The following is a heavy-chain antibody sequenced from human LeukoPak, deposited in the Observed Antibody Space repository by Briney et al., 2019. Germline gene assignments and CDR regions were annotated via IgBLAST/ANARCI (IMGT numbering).Heavy chain of an antibody. CDR3: ARDQDGVGTTIDF. Sequence: GSLRLSCAASGFNFSPYWMHWVRQAPGKGLVWVARINGDGSGTWYADSVKGRFTISRDNARNTLSLQMNSLRAEDTALYYCARDQDGVGTTIDFWGQGTLVTVSS. V-gene: IGHV3-74*01. D-gene: IGHD1/OR15-1a*01. CDR1: GFNFSPYW. CDR2: INGDGSGT. J-gene: IGHJ4*02.